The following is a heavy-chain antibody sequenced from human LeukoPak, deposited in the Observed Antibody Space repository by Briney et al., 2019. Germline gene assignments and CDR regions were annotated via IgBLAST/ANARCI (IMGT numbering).Heavy chain of an antibody. CDR2: ISYDGSEK. CDR1: GFTFSSYA. V-gene: IGHV3-30*04. Sequence: GGSLRLSCAASGFTFSSYAMHWVRQAPGKGLEWVAVISYDGSEKYYTDSVKGRFTISRDNSKNTLYLQMDSLRAEDTAVYYCARDLSGRYTVDYWGQGTLVTVSS. J-gene: IGHJ4*02. CDR3: ARDLSGRYTVDY. D-gene: IGHD1-26*01.